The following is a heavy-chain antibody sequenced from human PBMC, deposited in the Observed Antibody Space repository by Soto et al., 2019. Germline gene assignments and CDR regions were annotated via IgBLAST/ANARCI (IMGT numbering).Heavy chain of an antibody. Sequence: QVQMVQSGVEVKKPGASVKVSCKASGYTFISHGISWVRQAPGQGLEWMGWISGKNGNTNYAQKLQGRVTLTTDTSTSTAYMELRSLISDATAVYYCARVSSSIVVVPDYGMDVWGQGTTVTVSS. CDR2: ISGKNGNT. CDR3: ARVSSSIVVVPDYGMDV. V-gene: IGHV1-18*04. J-gene: IGHJ6*02. CDR1: GYTFISHG. D-gene: IGHD2-15*01.